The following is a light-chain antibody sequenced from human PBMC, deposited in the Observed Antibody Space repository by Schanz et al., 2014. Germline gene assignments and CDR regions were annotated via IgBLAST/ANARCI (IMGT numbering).Light chain of an antibody. CDR3: AAWDDSLNGLYV. Sequence: QSALTQPASVSGSPGQSITISCTGTSSDVGGYNYVSWYQQYPGKAPKLMIYDVSNRPSGVSNRFSGSKSGTSASLAITGLQAEDEADYYCAAWDDSLNGLYVFGTGTKLTVL. CDR1: SSDVGGYNY. V-gene: IGLV2-14*03. J-gene: IGLJ1*01. CDR2: DVS.